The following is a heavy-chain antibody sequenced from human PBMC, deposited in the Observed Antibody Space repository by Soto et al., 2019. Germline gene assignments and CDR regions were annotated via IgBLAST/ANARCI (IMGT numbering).Heavy chain of an antibody. V-gene: IGHV3-33*01. J-gene: IGHJ6*02. D-gene: IGHD3-3*01. CDR2: IWYDGNNK. Sequence: QVQLVESGGGVVQPGRSLRLSCEASGLTFSGYAMHWVRQAPGKGLEWVAVIWYDGNNKYYADSVKGRLTISRDNSKNTLYLQMTGLRAEDTAVYYCARDVAYYDIWSGYLGHGMEVWGQGTTVTVSS. CDR1: GLTFSGYA. CDR3: ARDVAYYDIWSGYLGHGMEV.